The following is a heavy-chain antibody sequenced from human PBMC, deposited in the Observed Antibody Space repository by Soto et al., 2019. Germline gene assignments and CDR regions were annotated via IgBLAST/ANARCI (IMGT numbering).Heavy chain of an antibody. J-gene: IGHJ6*03. CDR2: TYYRSRWYN. V-gene: IGHV6-1*01. Sequence: SQTLSLTCVISGDSVSSNSAAWNWIRQSPSGGLEWLGRTYYRSRWYNDYAVSVRSRITINPDTSKNQFSLHLNSVTPEDTAVYYCAGTTSLQRYYMDVWGKGTTVTVSS. D-gene: IGHD1-7*01. CDR3: AGTTSLQRYYMDV. CDR1: GDSVSSNSAA.